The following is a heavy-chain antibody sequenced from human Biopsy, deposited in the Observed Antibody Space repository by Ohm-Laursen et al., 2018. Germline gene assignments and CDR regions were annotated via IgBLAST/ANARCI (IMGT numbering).Heavy chain of an antibody. D-gene: IGHD2-8*01. J-gene: IGHJ4*02. V-gene: IGHV1-2*02. Sequence: GASVKVSCQASSFTFTDYNIHWMRQAPGQGLEWLGYINCKTGAPNYAQKFQGTVPMTRDTSISTAYLALGSLRSADTAIYYCARDPLNGHKHFDYWGQGSLVTVSS. CDR1: SFTFTDYN. CDR2: INCKTGAP. CDR3: ARDPLNGHKHFDY.